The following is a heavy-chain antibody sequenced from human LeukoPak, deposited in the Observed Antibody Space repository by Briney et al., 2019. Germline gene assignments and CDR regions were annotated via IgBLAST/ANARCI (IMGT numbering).Heavy chain of an antibody. Sequence: GGSLRLSCVGAGFMFSRYSMGWVRQAPGKGLEFVAHLKESGIEKEYVDSVKGRFTISRDNAENLLYLQMNSLRAEDTALYFCARWRGAQSEFDYWGQGTQVTVSS. CDR2: LKESGIEK. D-gene: IGHD3-3*01. J-gene: IGHJ4*02. CDR1: GFMFSRYS. CDR3: ARWRGAQSEFDY. V-gene: IGHV3-7*01.